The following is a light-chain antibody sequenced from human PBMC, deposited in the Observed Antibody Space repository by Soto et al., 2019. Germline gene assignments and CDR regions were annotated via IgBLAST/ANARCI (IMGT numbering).Light chain of an antibody. CDR3: SSYTSSSTL. V-gene: IGLV2-14*01. Sequence: QSALTQPASVSGSPGQSITISCTGTSSDVGGYNYVSWYQQHPGKAPKLMIFAVTDRPSGVSSRFSGSKSGNTASLTISELHAEDEADYYCSSYTSSSTLFGTGTKVTVL. CDR1: SSDVGGYNY. J-gene: IGLJ1*01. CDR2: AVT.